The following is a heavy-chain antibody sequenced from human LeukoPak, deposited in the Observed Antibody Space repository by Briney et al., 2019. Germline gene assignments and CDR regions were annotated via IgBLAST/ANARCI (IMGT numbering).Heavy chain of an antibody. J-gene: IGHJ4*02. D-gene: IGHD2-15*01. CDR1: GGSINNYY. Sequence: IPSETLSLTCTVSGGSINNYYWSWVRQPPGKGLEWIGFIHYTGRTNYNPSLRSRVTISVDTSKNQFSLQLSSVTAADTAVYYCARYGLAGYYFDYWGQGTLVTVSS. CDR2: IHYTGRT. V-gene: IGHV4-59*01. CDR3: ARYGLAGYYFDY.